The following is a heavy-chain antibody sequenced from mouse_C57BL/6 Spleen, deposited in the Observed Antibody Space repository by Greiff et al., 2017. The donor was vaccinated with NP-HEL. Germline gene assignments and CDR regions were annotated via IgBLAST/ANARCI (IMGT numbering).Heavy chain of an antibody. CDR3: ARRGKTGTGYFDV. CDR1: GYTFTSYW. CDR2: IDPSDSYT. V-gene: IGHV1-69*01. J-gene: IGHJ1*03. D-gene: IGHD4-1*01. Sequence: QVQLQQPGAELVMPGASVKLSCKASGYTFTSYWMHWVKQRPGQGLEWIGEIDPSDSYTNYNQKFKGKSTLTVDKSSRTAYMQLSSLTSEDSAVYYCARRGKTGTGYFDVWGTGTTVTVSS.